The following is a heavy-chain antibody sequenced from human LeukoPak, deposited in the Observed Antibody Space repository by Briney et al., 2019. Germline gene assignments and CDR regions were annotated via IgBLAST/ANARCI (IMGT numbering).Heavy chain of an antibody. Sequence: SETLSLTCTVSGGSISSYYWSWIRQPPGKGLEWIGYIYYSGSTNYNPSLKSRVTISVDTSKNQFSLKLSSVTAADTAVYYCARNAYNYYGSGSYIDYWGQGTLVTVSS. CDR3: ARNAYNYYGSGSYIDY. CDR1: GGSISSYY. CDR2: IYYSGST. V-gene: IGHV4-59*01. D-gene: IGHD3-10*01. J-gene: IGHJ4*02.